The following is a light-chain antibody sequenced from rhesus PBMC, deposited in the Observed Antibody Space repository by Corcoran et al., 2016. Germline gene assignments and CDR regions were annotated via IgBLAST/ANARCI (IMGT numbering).Light chain of an antibody. CDR1: ENINNY. V-gene: IGKV1-74*01. CDR3: QHGYGIPLT. CDR2: EAF. Sequence: DIQMTQSPSSLSASVGDRVTITCRASENINNYLNWYQQKPGKAPKLLIFEAFSLQGGVPSRVTGSGSGTEDTLTISSLQPEDVGTYYCQHGYGIPLTFGGGTKVDLK. J-gene: IGKJ4*01.